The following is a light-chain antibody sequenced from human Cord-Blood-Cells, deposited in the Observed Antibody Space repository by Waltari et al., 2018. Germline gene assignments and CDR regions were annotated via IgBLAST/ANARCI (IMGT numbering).Light chain of an antibody. Sequence: QSVLTQPPSASGTPGQRVTLSCSGSSSNIGSNYVYWYQQLPGTAPKLLIYRNNQRPSGVPDRFSGSKSGTSASLAISGLRSEDEADYYCAAWDDSFNWVFGGGTKLTVL. CDR3: AAWDDSFNWV. CDR1: SSNIGSNY. CDR2: RNN. V-gene: IGLV1-47*01. J-gene: IGLJ3*02.